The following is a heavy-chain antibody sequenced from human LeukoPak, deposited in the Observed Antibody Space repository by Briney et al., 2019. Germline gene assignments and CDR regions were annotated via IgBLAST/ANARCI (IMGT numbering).Heavy chain of an antibody. Sequence: GGSLRLSCAASGFTFSTYWMHWVRQAPGKGLVWVSRIKSDGSTNYADSVKGRFTISRDNSKNTLYLQMNSLRAEDTAVYYCASYYDSSGNAFDIWGQGTMVTVSS. CDR2: IKSDGST. CDR3: ASYYDSSGNAFDI. CDR1: GFTFSTYW. D-gene: IGHD3-22*01. J-gene: IGHJ3*02. V-gene: IGHV3-74*01.